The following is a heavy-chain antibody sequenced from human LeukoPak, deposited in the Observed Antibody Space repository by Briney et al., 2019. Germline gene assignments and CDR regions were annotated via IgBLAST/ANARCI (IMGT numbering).Heavy chain of an antibody. CDR1: GFTFGDYA. CDR2: IKQDGNVT. Sequence: PGGSLRLSCTASGFTFGDYAMSWFRQAPGKGLEWVATIKQDGNVTYYLDSVNGRFTISRDNAKNSLYLQMNSLRAEDTAVYFCARYRGGGDYDFWGQGTLVTVSS. J-gene: IGHJ4*02. V-gene: IGHV3-7*04. CDR3: ARYRGGGDYDF. D-gene: IGHD4-17*01.